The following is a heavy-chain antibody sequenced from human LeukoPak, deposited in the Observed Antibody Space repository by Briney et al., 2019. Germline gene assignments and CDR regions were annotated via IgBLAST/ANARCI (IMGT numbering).Heavy chain of an antibody. CDR1: GGSISSGGYY. J-gene: IGHJ3*01. CDR3: ARANYYDTTGGAFDV. Sequence: PSETLSLTCTVSGGSISSGGYYWSWIRQPPGKGLEWIGYIYHSGSTYYNPSLKSRVTISVDTSKNQFSLKLSSVTVADTAVYYCARANYYDTTGGAFDVWGQGTMVTVSS. CDR2: IYHSGST. V-gene: IGHV4-30-2*01. D-gene: IGHD3-22*01.